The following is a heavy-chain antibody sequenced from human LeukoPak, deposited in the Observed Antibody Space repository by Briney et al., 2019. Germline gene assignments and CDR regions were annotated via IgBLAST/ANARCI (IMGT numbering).Heavy chain of an antibody. CDR3: AKTGYCSGGFCYSNFDY. D-gene: IGHD2-15*01. V-gene: IGHV1-2*02. CDR2: INPNSGDT. CDR1: GYSFTGYY. J-gene: IGHJ4*02. Sequence: GASVKVSCKASGYSFTGYYIHWVRQAPGQGLEWMGWINPNSGDTNYAQKFQGRVTMTRVTSISTAYMELGRLKSDDTAVYYCAKTGYCSGGFCYSNFDYWGQGTLVTVSS.